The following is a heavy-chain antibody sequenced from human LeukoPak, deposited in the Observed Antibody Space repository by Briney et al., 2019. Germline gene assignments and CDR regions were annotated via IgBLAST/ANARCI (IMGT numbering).Heavy chain of an antibody. Sequence: GGSLRLSCAASGFTFSSYGMHWVRQAPGKGLEWVAVIWYDGSNKYYADSVKGRFTISRDNSKNTLYLQMNSLRAEDTAVYYCARDMDTTGYYSWFDPWGQGTLVTVSS. CDR3: ARDMDTTGYYSWFDP. V-gene: IGHV3-33*01. CDR1: GFTFSSYG. J-gene: IGHJ5*02. D-gene: IGHD3-9*01. CDR2: IWYDGSNK.